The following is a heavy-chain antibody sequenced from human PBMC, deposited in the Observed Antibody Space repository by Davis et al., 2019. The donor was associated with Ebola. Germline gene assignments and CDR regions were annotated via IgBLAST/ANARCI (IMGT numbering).Heavy chain of an antibody. J-gene: IGHJ5*02. D-gene: IGHD3-10*01. CDR1: GFTFSSYS. CDR3: TTDELLWFGELLYTQGGGFDP. Sequence: GGSLRLSCAASGFTFSSYSMNWVRQAPGKGLEWVSSISSSSSYIYYADSVKGRFTISRDNAKNSLYLQMNSLRAEDTAVYYCTTDELLWFGELLYTQGGGFDPWGQGTLVTVSS. CDR2: ISSSSSYI. V-gene: IGHV3-21*01.